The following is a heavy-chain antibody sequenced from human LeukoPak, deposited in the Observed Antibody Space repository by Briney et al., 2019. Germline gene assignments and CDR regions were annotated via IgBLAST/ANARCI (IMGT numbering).Heavy chain of an antibody. CDR3: AHEYNWNFDY. J-gene: IGHJ4*02. D-gene: IGHD1-20*01. CDR2: IYTSGST. CDR1: GGSISSGSYY. V-gene: IGHV4-61*02. Sequence: KPSQTLSLTCTVSGGSISSGSYYWSWIRQPAGKGLEWIGRIYTSGSTNYNPSLKSRVTISVDTSKNQFSLKLSSVTAADTAVYYCAHEYNWNFDYWGQGTLVTVSS.